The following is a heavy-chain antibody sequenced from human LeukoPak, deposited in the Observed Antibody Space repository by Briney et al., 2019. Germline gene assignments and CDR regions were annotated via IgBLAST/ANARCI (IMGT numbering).Heavy chain of an antibody. J-gene: IGHJ3*02. Sequence: SETLSLTCTVSGGSISSYYWSWIRQPAGKGLEWIGRIYTSGSTNYNPSLKSRVTMSVNTSKNQFSLKLSSVTAADTAVYYCASFITDNDAFDIWGQGTMVTVSS. CDR1: GGSISSYY. CDR3: ASFITDNDAFDI. V-gene: IGHV4-4*07. D-gene: IGHD3-22*01. CDR2: IYTSGST.